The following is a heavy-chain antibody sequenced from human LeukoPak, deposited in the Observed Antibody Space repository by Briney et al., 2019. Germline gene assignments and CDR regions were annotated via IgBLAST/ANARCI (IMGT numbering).Heavy chain of an antibody. CDR2: INHSGST. J-gene: IGHJ5*02. CDR1: GGSFSGYY. V-gene: IGHV4-34*01. D-gene: IGHD2-2*01. CDR3: ARGSIVVVPAAIRPRYNWFDP. Sequence: SETLSLTCAVYGGSFSGYYWSWIRQPPGKGLEWIGEINHSGSTNYNPSLKSRVAISVDTSKNQFSLKLSSVTAADTAVYYCARGSIVVVPAAIRPRYNWFDPWGQGTLVTVSS.